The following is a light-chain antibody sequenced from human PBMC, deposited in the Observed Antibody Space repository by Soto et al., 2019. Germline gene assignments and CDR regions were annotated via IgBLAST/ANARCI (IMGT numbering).Light chain of an antibody. CDR2: DVS. J-gene: IGKJ5*01. Sequence: DRVTITCRASQSIGSGLAWYQQKPGTAPKLLIHDVSSLESGVPSRFSGSGSGTEFTLTISRLEPEDFAVYYCQQYGSSPLITFGQGTRLEIK. V-gene: IGKV1-5*01. CDR3: QQYGSSPLIT. CDR1: QSIGSG.